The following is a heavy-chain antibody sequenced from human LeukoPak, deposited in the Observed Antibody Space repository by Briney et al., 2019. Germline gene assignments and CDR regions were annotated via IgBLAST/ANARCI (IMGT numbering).Heavy chain of an antibody. CDR2: INPSGGST. Sequence: ASVKVSCKASGYTFTSYYMHWVRQAPGQGLEWMGIINPSGGSTSYAQKFQGRVTMTRDMSTSTVYMELSSLRSEDTAVYYCARGAIINYLRLGELSLYYWFDPWGQGTLVTVSS. J-gene: IGHJ5*02. V-gene: IGHV1-46*01. D-gene: IGHD3-16*02. CDR3: ARGAIINYLRLGELSLYYWFDP. CDR1: GYTFTSYY.